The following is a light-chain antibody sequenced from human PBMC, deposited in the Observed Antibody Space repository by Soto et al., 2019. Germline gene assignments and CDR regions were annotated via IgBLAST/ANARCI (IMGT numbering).Light chain of an antibody. Sequence: IQLTQSPSSLSASVGETVTITCRASHDIDNSLNWYQHKPGKAPKLLVYAVSFLETGVPSRFSGRGSGTVFSLTINSLQSDDFATYYCQQHDGRPTMTFGQGTRLDSK. CDR1: HDIDNS. CDR3: QQHDGRPTMT. CDR2: AVS. V-gene: IGKV1-33*01. J-gene: IGKJ5*01.